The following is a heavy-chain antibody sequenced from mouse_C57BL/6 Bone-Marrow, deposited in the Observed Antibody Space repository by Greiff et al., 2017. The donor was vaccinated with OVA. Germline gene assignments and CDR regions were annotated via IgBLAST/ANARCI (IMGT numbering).Heavy chain of an antibody. Sequence: QVQLQQSGAELARPGASVKLSCKASGYTFTSYGISWVKQRTGQGLEWIGEIYPRSGNTYYNEKFKGKATLTADKSSSTAYLELRSLTSEDSAVYFYARGKSYYDYDGYYFDYWGQGTTLTVSS. D-gene: IGHD2-4*01. V-gene: IGHV1-81*01. CDR3: ARGKSYYDYDGYYFDY. CDR1: GYTFTSYG. J-gene: IGHJ2*01. CDR2: IYPRSGNT.